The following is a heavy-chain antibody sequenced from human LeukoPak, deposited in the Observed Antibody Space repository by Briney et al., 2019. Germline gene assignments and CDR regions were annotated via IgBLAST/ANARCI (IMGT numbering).Heavy chain of an antibody. V-gene: IGHV5-51*01. CDR3: ARYITGTSRVFDY. CDR2: IYPGDSDT. CDR1: GYSFTSYW. D-gene: IGHD1-20*01. Sequence: GESLKISCKGSGYSFTSYWIGWVRQMPGKGLEWMGIIYPGDSDTRYGPSFQGQVTISADKSISTAYLQWSSLKASDTAMYYRARYITGTSRVFDYWGQGTLVTVSS. J-gene: IGHJ4*02.